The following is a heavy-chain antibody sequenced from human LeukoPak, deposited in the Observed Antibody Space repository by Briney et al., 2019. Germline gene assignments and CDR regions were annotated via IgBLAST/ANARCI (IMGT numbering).Heavy chain of an antibody. CDR3: AKPFFIRDNWNYRS. CDR2: ISGSGGST. V-gene: IGHV3-23*01. CDR1: GFTFSSYA. D-gene: IGHD1-7*01. Sequence: GGSLRLSCAASGFTFSSYAMSWVRQAPGKGLEWVSAISGSGGSTYYADSVKGRFTISRDNSKNTLYLQMNSLRAEDTAVYYCAKPFFIRDNWNYRSWGQGTLVTVSS. J-gene: IGHJ4*02.